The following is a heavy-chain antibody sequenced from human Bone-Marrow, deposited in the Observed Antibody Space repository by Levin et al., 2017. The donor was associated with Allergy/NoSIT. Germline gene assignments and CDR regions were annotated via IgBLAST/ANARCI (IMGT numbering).Heavy chain of an antibody. D-gene: IGHD2/OR15-2a*01. CDR2: IVVDSGNT. V-gene: IGHV1-58*01. CDR3: AADVENTLDHRAEGWLAP. CDR1: GFPFSSA. Sequence: ASVKVSCKASGFPFSSAVHWVRQARGQRLEWIGWIVVDSGNTNYSQSFQERVTITRDMSTTTAYMELTSLSSEDTAVYYCAADVENTLDHRAEGWLAPWGQGTLVTVSS. J-gene: IGHJ5*02.